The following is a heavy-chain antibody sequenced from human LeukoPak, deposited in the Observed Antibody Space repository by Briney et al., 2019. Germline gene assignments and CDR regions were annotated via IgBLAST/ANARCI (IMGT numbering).Heavy chain of an antibody. CDR3: AREGADFWSGYPDY. D-gene: IGHD3-3*01. CDR2: IYYSGST. J-gene: IGHJ4*02. V-gene: IGHV4-30-4*08. CDR1: GGSISSGDYY. Sequence: TSETPSLTCTVSGGSISSGDYYWSWIRQPPGKGLEWIGYIYYSGSTYYNPSLKSRVTISVDTSKNQFSLKLSSVTAADTAVYYCAREGADFWSGYPDYWGQGTLVTVSS.